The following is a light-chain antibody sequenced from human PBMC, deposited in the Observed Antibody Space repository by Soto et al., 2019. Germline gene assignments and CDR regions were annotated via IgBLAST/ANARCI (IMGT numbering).Light chain of an antibody. Sequence: DIQMTQSPSTLSASVGDRVTITCRASQSISTWLAWYQQKPGKVPKLLIYDASSLESGVPSRFSGSGSGTEFTLTISSLRPDDSATYYCQQYNSYSQTFGQGTKVEI. CDR2: DAS. CDR1: QSISTW. V-gene: IGKV1-5*01. CDR3: QQYNSYSQT. J-gene: IGKJ1*01.